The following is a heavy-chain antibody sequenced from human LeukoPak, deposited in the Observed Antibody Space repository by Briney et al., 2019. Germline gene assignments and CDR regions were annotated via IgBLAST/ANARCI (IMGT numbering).Heavy chain of an antibody. D-gene: IGHD1-14*01. CDR2: IWYDGTNK. CDR3: ARDRENQYFDY. V-gene: IGHV3-33*01. J-gene: IGHJ4*02. CDR1: GSTFSSYA. Sequence: GGSLRLSCAASGSTFSSYAMNWVRQAPGKGLEWVTTIWYDGTNKYYTDSVKGRFTISRDNSRHTLYLQMNSLRAEDTAVYYCARDRENQYFDYWGQGTLVTVSS.